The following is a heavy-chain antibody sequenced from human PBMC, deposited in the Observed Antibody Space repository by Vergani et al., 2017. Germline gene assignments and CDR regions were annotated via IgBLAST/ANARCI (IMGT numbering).Heavy chain of an antibody. J-gene: IGHJ4*02. Sequence: QVQLVQSGAEVKKPGSSVKVSCKASGGTFSSYAISWVRQAPGQGLELMGGIIPIFGTAHYAQKFQGRVTITADESTSTAYMELSSLRSEDTAVYYCARAGEMGTIVGGIDYWGQGTLVTVSS. CDR2: IIPIFGTA. CDR1: GGTFSSYA. D-gene: IGHD5-24*01. CDR3: ARAGEMGTIVGGIDY. V-gene: IGHV1-69*01.